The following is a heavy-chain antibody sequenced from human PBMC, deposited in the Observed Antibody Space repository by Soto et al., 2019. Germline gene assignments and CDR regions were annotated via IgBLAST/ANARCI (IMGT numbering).Heavy chain of an antibody. D-gene: IGHD6-13*01. Sequence: QVQLVESGGGVVQPGRSLRLSCAASGFTFSSYGMHWVRQAPGKGLEWVAVISYDGSNKYYADSVKGRFTISRDNSKNTLYLQMNSLRAEDTAVYYCAKDMSSSWYYYYYGMDVWGKGTTVTVSS. J-gene: IGHJ6*04. CDR2: ISYDGSNK. V-gene: IGHV3-30*18. CDR1: GFTFSSYG. CDR3: AKDMSSSWYYYYYGMDV.